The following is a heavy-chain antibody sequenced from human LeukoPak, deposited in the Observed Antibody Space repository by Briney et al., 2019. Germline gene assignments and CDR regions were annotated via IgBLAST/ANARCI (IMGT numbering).Heavy chain of an antibody. D-gene: IGHD2-2*03. CDR3: ASGYCSSTSCSKYYFDY. CDR2: ISPNSGGT. CDR1: GYTFTGYY. Sequence: GASVKVSCKASGYTFTGYYMHWVRQAPGQGLEWMGWISPNSGGTNYAQKFQGRVTMTRDTSISTAYMELSRLRSDDTAVYYCASGYCSSTSCSKYYFDYWGQGTLVTVSS. J-gene: IGHJ4*02. V-gene: IGHV1-2*02.